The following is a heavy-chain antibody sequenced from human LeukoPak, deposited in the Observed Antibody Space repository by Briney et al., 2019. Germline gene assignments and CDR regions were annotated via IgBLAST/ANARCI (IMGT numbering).Heavy chain of an antibody. J-gene: IGHJ4*02. V-gene: IGHV3-7*01. Sequence: GGSLRLSCEASGFIFNTYYMTWVRQAPGKGLEWVGKINEDGGEKYYVDSVKGRFTISRDNAKNSLYLQMNSLRAEDTALYYCAREVYCGADCPSPLDYWGQGTLVTVSS. CDR3: AREVYCGADCPSPLDY. CDR2: INEDGGEK. D-gene: IGHD2-21*02. CDR1: GFIFNTYY.